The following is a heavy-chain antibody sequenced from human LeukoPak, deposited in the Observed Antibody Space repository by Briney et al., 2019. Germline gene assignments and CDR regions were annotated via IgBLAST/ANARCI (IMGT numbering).Heavy chain of an antibody. CDR1: GGTFSGYA. Sequence: SVKVSCKASGGTFSGYAISWVRQAPGQGLEWMGGIIPIFGTANYAQELQGRVTITTDESTSTAYMELSSLRSEDTAVYYCARAGFVTYDSSGYWSYFQHWGQGTLVTVSS. D-gene: IGHD3-22*01. V-gene: IGHV1-69*05. CDR2: IIPIFGTA. CDR3: ARAGFVTYDSSGYWSYFQH. J-gene: IGHJ1*01.